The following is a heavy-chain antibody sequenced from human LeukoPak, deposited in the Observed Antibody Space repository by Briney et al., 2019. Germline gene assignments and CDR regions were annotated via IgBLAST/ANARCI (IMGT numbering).Heavy chain of an antibody. V-gene: IGHV1-8*03. CDR1: GYTFTSYD. J-gene: IGHJ4*02. D-gene: IGHD2-15*01. CDR2: MNPNSGNT. Sequence: GASVKVSCKASGYTFTSYDINWVRQATGQGLEWMGWMNPNSGNTGYAQKFQGRVTITRNTSISTAYMELSRLRSDDTAVYYCARGYCSGGSCSRDYWGQGTLVTVSS. CDR3: ARGYCSGGSCSRDY.